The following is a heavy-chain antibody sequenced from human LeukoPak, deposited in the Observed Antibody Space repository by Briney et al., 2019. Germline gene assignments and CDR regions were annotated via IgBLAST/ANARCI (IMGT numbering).Heavy chain of an antibody. CDR1: GFTFDDYA. D-gene: IGHD6-13*01. Sequence: PGGSLRLSCAASGFTFDDYAMHWVRQAPGKGLEWVSGISWNSGSIGYADSVKGRFTIPRDNAKNSLYLQMNSLRAEDMALYYCAKEGESSSFDYWGQGTLVTVSS. J-gene: IGHJ4*02. CDR2: ISWNSGSI. V-gene: IGHV3-9*03. CDR3: AKEGESSSFDY.